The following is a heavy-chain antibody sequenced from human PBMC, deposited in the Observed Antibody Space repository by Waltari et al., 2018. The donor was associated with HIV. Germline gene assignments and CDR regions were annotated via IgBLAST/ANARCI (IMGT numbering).Heavy chain of an antibody. J-gene: IGHJ5*02. D-gene: IGHD2-2*01. Sequence: QLQLQESGPGLVKPSETLSLTCTVSGGSISSSSYYWGWIRQPPGKGLEWIGSIYYSGRTYDNPSLKGRVTISVDTSKNQFSLKLGSGTAADTAVYYCARERGGGIVVVPAAITWFDPWGQGTLVTVSS. CDR3: ARERGGGIVVVPAAITWFDP. V-gene: IGHV4-39*07. CDR1: GGSISSSSYY. CDR2: IYYSGRT.